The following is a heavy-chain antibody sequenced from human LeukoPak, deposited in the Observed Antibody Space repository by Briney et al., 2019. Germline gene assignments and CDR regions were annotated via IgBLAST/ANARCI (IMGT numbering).Heavy chain of an antibody. Sequence: GASVKVSCKASGYTFTSYYMHWVRQAPGQGLEWMGIINPSGGSTSYAQKFQGRVTMTRDTSTSTVYMELSSLRSEDTAAYYCARAQYRVDAFDIWGQGTMVTVSS. D-gene: IGHD2-2*01. CDR2: INPSGGST. CDR3: ARAQYRVDAFDI. V-gene: IGHV1-46*01. J-gene: IGHJ3*02. CDR1: GYTFTSYY.